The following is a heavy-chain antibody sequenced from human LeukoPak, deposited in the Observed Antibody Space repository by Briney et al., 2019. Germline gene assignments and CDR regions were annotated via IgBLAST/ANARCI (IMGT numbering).Heavy chain of an antibody. CDR2: IYYSGST. D-gene: IGHD6-19*01. J-gene: IGHJ5*02. V-gene: IGHV4-59*01. CDR1: GGSISSYY. Sequence: PSETLSLTCTVSGGSISSYYWSWIRQPPGKGLEWIGYIYYSGSTNYNPSLKSRVTISVDTSKNQFSLKPSSVTAADTAVYYCARDPAVAGSHWFDPWGQGTLVTVSS. CDR3: ARDPAVAGSHWFDP.